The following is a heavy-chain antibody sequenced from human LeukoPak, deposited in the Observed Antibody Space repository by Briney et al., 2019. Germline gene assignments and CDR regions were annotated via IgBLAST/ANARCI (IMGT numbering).Heavy chain of an antibody. J-gene: IGHJ5*02. V-gene: IGHV4-30-4*08. D-gene: IGHD1-7*01. CDR3: ARGPKNSGSSFDP. CDR2: IYYSGST. CDR1: GGSISSGNYN. Sequence: LSLTCSVSGGSISSGNYNWTSIRQPPEKGLDWIGYIYYSGSTYYNPSLKSRINISVDTSKNQFSLKLSSVTAGDTAVYYCARGPKNSGSSFDPWGQGTLVTVSS.